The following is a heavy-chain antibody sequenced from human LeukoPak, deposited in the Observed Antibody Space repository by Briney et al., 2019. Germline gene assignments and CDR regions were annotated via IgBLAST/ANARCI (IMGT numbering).Heavy chain of an antibody. CDR3: AVGGATGTTGDYFDY. CDR2: MNPNSGNT. CDR1: GYTFTSYD. J-gene: IGHJ4*02. Sequence: GASVKVSCKASGYTFTSYDINWVRQATGQGLEWMGWMNPNSGNTGYAQKFQGRVTMTRNTSISTAYMELSSLRSEDKAVYYCAVGGATGTTGDYFDYWGQGTLVTVSS. D-gene: IGHD1-1*01. V-gene: IGHV1-8*01.